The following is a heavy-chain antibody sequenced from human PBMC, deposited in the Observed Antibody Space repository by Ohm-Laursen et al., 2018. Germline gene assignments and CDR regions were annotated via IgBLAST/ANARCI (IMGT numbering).Heavy chain of an antibody. D-gene: IGHD1-7*01. CDR1: GFTFSSYG. J-gene: IGHJ6*02. Sequence: SLRLSCAASGFTFSSYGMHWVRQAPGKGLEWVAVIWYDGSNKYYADSVKGRFTISRDNSKNTLYLQMNSLRAEDTAVYYCARDRGITGTRGYYYYGIDVWGQGTTVNVSS. CDR2: IWYDGSNK. CDR3: ARDRGITGTRGYYYYGIDV. V-gene: IGHV3-33*01.